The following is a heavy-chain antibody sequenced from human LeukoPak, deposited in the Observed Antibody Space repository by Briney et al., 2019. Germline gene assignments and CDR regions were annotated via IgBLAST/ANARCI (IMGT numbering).Heavy chain of an antibody. D-gene: IGHD3-10*01. CDR2: IYSGGST. Sequence: GGSLRLSCAASGFTVSSNYMSWVRQAPGEGLEWVSVIYSGGSTYYADSVKGRFTISRDNSKNTLYLQMNSLRAEDTAVYYCARDRVTMVRGVIRRNGMDVWGQGTTVTVSS. CDR1: GFTVSSNY. CDR3: ARDRVTMVRGVIRRNGMDV. J-gene: IGHJ6*02. V-gene: IGHV3-53*01.